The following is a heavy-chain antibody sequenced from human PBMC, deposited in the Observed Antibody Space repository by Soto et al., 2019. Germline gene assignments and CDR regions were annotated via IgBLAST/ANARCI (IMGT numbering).Heavy chain of an antibody. D-gene: IGHD5-12*01. Sequence: SETLSLTCTVSGGSISSYYWSWIRQPPGKGLERIGYIYYSGSTNYNPSLKSRVTISVDTSKNQFSLKLSSVTAADTAVYYCARAQRGYSGYDDNYYYYYYMDVWGKGTTVTVSS. V-gene: IGHV4-59*01. CDR2: IYYSGST. CDR1: GGSISSYY. CDR3: ARAQRGYSGYDDNYYYYYYMDV. J-gene: IGHJ6*03.